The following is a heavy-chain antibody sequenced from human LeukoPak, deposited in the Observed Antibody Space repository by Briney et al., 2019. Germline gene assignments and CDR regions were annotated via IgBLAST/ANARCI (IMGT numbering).Heavy chain of an antibody. CDR2: IWYDGSNK. CDR3: AKAGGSFGGY. J-gene: IGHJ4*02. CDR1: GFTFSSYG. D-gene: IGHD2-15*01. Sequence: GGSLRLSCAASGFTFSSYGMHWVREAPGKGLEWVAVIWYDGSNKYYADSVKGRFTISRDNSKNTLYLQMNSLRAQDTAVYYCAKAGGSFGGYWGQGTLVTVSS. V-gene: IGHV3-33*06.